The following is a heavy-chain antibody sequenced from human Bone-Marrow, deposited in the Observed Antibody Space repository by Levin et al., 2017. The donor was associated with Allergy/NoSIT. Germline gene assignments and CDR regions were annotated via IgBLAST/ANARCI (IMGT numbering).Heavy chain of an antibody. CDR1: GGSITSGHYY. D-gene: IGHD3-9*01. Sequence: SETLSLTCSVSGGSITSGHYYWSWIRQPAGKPLEWIGRIYFSGLTDYNSSLKSRVTISLDTSKNQFSLILHSVTAADTAMYYCARDFPPGDALYLLTAYDAFDIWGQGTMVTVSS. J-gene: IGHJ3*02. CDR2: IYFSGLT. V-gene: IGHV4-61*02. CDR3: ARDFPPGDALYLLTAYDAFDI.